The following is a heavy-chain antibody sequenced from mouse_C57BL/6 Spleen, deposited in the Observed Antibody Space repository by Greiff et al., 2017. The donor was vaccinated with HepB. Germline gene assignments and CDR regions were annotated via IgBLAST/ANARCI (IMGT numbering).Heavy chain of an antibody. CDR1: GFTFSDYY. Sequence: EVKLVESGGGLVQPGGSLKLSCAASGFTFSDYYMYWVRQTPEKRLEWVAYISNGGGSTYYPDTVKGRFTISRDNAKNTLYLQMSRLKSEDTAMYYCAKRRSTGGFAYWGQGTLVTVSA. CDR3: AKRRSTGGFAY. CDR2: ISNGGGST. J-gene: IGHJ3*01. V-gene: IGHV5-12*01. D-gene: IGHD2-1*01.